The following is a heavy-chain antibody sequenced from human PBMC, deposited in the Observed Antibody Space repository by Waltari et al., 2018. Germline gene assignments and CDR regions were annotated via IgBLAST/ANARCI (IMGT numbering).Heavy chain of an antibody. Sequence: QVQLQESGPGLVKPSETLSLTCTVSGGSIISYYWSWIRQPAGKGLEGIGRIYPGATPYYNPSLQTRIMMSVDTSQNQCSLKLSSVTAADTAVYYCARIYGSGTFIYMDVWGKGTTVTVSS. CDR3: ARIYGSGTFIYMDV. D-gene: IGHD3-10*01. V-gene: IGHV4-4*07. J-gene: IGHJ6*03. CDR2: IYPGATP. CDR1: GGSIISYY.